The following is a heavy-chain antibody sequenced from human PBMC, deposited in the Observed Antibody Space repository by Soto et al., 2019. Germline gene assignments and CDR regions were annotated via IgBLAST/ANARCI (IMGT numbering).Heavy chain of an antibody. CDR2: ISSSGDNT. CDR3: AREFSSSWYAYDAFDI. V-gene: IGHV3-23*01. J-gene: IGHJ3*02. Sequence: GGSLRLSCAASGFTFNNYDMTWVRQAPGKRLEWVSTISSSGDNTFYADSVKGRFTISRDNSKSTLYLQMNSLRAEDTAVYYCAREFSSSWYAYDAFDIWGQGTMVTVSS. CDR1: GFTFNNYD. D-gene: IGHD6-13*01.